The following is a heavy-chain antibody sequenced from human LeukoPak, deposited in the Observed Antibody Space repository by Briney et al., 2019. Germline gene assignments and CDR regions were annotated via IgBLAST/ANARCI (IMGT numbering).Heavy chain of an antibody. V-gene: IGHV3-23*01. J-gene: IGHJ4*02. D-gene: IGHD3-22*01. CDR2: ISGSGGST. CDR3: AKEPAYYYDSSGYLDY. Sequence: GGSLRLSCAASGFTFSSYAMSWVRQAPGKGLEWVSAISGSGGSTYYADSVKGRFTISRDNSKDTLYLQMNSLRAEDTAVYYCAKEPAYYYDSSGYLDYWGQGTLVTVSS. CDR1: GFTFSSYA.